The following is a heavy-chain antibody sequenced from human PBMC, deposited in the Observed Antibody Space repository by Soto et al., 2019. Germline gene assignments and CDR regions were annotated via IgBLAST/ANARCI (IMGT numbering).Heavy chain of an antibody. CDR3: ARDSTVTTTLLDV. Sequence: QVQLQESGPGLVKPSQTLSLSCTVSGGSISSGGNYWSWIRQHPGKVLEWIGYIYYSGSTYYNPSLKSRVTISVDTSKNQFSLKLSSVTAADTAVYYCARDSTVTTTLLDVWGQGTTVIVSS. CDR2: IYYSGST. V-gene: IGHV4-31*03. D-gene: IGHD4-17*01. CDR1: GGSISSGGNY. J-gene: IGHJ6*02.